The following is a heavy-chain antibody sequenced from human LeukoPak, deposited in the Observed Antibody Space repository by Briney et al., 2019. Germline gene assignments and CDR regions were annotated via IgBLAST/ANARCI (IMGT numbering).Heavy chain of an antibody. V-gene: IGHV3-9*01. Sequence: GGSLRLSCAASGFTLDDYAMEWVRHARGKGVGWVSGISWNSGSIGYADSVKGRFTISRDNAKNSLYLQMNSLRAEDTALYYCAKVLSGGAHFDYWGQGTLVTVSS. CDR2: ISWNSGSI. D-gene: IGHD3-10*01. J-gene: IGHJ4*02. CDR3: AKVLSGGAHFDY. CDR1: GFTLDDYA.